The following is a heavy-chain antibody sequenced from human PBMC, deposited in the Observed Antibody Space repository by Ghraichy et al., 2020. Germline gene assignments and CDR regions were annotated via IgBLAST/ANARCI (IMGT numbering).Heavy chain of an antibody. CDR1: GFTFSSDT. CDR3: AKDRGAAAGTH. J-gene: IGHJ4*02. CDR2: ISGSGGST. D-gene: IGHD6-13*01. V-gene: IGHV3-23*01. Sequence: GGSLRLSGAASGFTFSSDTMSWVRQAPGKGLEWVSAISGSGGSTYYADSVKGRFTISRDNSKNTLYLQMNSLRAEDTAVYYCAKDRGAAAGTHWGQGTLVNVSS.